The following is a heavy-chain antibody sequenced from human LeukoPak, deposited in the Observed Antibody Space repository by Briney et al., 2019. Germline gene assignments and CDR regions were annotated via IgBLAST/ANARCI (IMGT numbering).Heavy chain of an antibody. D-gene: IGHD6-19*01. V-gene: IGHV3-7*01. CDR1: KITFSSYW. J-gene: IGHJ3*02. CDR2: IKQDGSEK. CDR3: ATSQTTSGRYGNALDI. Sequence: GGSLRLSCTSSKITFSSYWMSWVRQAPGKGLEWVANIKQDGSEKYYVDSLKGRFTISRDNAKNSLYLQMNSLRAEDTAVYYCATSQTTSGRYGNALDIWGQGTMVTVSS.